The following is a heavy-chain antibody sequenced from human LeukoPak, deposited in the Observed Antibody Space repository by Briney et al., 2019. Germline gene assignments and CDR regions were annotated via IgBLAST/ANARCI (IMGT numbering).Heavy chain of an antibody. D-gene: IGHD3-22*01. CDR3: ARDRNLYYDSSGYYCMEY. J-gene: IGHJ4*02. Sequence: ASVKVSCKASGYTFTGYYMHWVRQAPGQGLEWMGWINPNSGVTNYAQKFQGRVTMTRDTSNSTAYMDLSRLRSDDTAVYYCARDRNLYYDSSGYYCMEYWGQGTLVTVSS. V-gene: IGHV1-2*02. CDR2: INPNSGVT. CDR1: GYTFTGYY.